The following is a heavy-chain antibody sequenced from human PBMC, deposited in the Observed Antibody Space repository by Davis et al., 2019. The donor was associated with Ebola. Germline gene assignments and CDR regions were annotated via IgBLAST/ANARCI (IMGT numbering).Heavy chain of an antibody. CDR1: GFTFSSYR. CDR3: ARDFCSGGSCYFDY. D-gene: IGHD2-15*01. Sequence: HTGGSLRLSCAVSGFTFSSYRMHWVRQVPGTGLVWVSRIDRDGSSTNYADSVKGRFTISRDNAKNTLYLQMNSLRAEDTAVYYCARDFCSGGSCYFDYWGQGTLVTVSS. CDR2: IDRDGSST. V-gene: IGHV3-74*01. J-gene: IGHJ4*02.